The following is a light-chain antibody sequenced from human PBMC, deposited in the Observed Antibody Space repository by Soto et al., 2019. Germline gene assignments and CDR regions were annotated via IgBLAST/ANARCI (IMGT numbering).Light chain of an antibody. CDR3: VLFMGSGLWV. V-gene: IGLV8-61*01. CDR1: FGSVSTTHL. Sequence: QTVVTQEPSFSVSPGGTVTLTCGLSFGSVSTTHLPSWYQQTPGQPPRTVLYNTNTSPSGVPDRFSGSILGNKAALTITGAQADDESDYYCVLFMGSGLWVFGGGTKLTVL. CDR2: NTN. J-gene: IGLJ3*02.